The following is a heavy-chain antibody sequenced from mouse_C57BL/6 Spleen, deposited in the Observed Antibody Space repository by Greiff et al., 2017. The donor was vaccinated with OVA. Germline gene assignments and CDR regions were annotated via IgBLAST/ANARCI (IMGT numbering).Heavy chain of an antibody. CDR3: ARNYYGSSYWYCDV. Sequence: EVKLMESGGGLVKPGGSLKLSCAASGFTFSDYGMHWVRQAPEKGLEWVAYISSGSSTIYYADTVKGRFTISRDNAKNTLFLQMTSLRSEDTAMYYCARNYYGSSYWYCDVWGTGTTVTVSS. CDR2: ISSGSSTI. D-gene: IGHD1-1*01. V-gene: IGHV5-17*01. J-gene: IGHJ1*03. CDR1: GFTFSDYG.